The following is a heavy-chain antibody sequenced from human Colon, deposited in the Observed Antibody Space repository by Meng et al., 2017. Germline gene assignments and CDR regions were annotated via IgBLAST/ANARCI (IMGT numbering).Heavy chain of an antibody. CDR3: ARDRKHYGERGWFDP. CDR1: GGSISSGDYY. J-gene: IGHJ5*02. CDR2: IYYSGST. D-gene: IGHD4-17*01. V-gene: IGHV4-30-4*01. Sequence: LHAPGQGLVQPSQTPSLTCTVSGGSISSGDYYWSWIRQPPGKGLEWIGYIYYSGSTYSNASLKSRVTISIDRSKNQFSLKLSSVTAADTTVYYCARDRKHYGERGWFDPWGQGTLVTVSS.